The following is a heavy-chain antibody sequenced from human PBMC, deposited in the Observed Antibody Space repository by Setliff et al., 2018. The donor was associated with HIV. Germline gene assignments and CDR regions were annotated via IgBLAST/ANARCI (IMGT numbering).Heavy chain of an antibody. CDR1: GGSFSGYY. CDR2: INHRGST. CDR3: ARDGLGGGIAAAGEYNWFDP. D-gene: IGHD6-13*01. V-gene: IGHV4-34*01. J-gene: IGHJ5*02. Sequence: TSETLSLTCGVDGGSFSGYYWSWIRQPPGKGLEWIGEINHRGSTNYIPSLRSRVTISVDTSKNQFSLKLSSVTAADTAVYYCARDGLGGGIAAAGEYNWFDPWGQGTLVTVSS.